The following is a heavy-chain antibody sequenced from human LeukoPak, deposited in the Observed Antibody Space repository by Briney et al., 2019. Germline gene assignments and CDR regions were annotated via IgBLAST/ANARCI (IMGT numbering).Heavy chain of an antibody. J-gene: IGHJ3*02. CDR3: ARPINSGNYLGAFDI. CDR2: INPNSGGT. Sequence: GASVKVSCKASGYTFTDYYLNWVRQAPGQGLEWMGWINPNSGGTNYAQKFQGRVTMTRDTSISTAYMELSRLRSDDTAGYYCARPINSGNYLGAFDIWGQGTVVTVSS. CDR1: GYTFTDYY. V-gene: IGHV1-2*02. D-gene: IGHD1-26*01.